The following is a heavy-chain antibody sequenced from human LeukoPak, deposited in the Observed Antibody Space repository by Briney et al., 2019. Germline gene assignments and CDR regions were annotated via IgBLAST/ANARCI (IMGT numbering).Heavy chain of an antibody. CDR1: GGSFSGYY. V-gene: IGHV4-34*01. J-gene: IGHJ6*02. Sequence: SETLSLTCAVYGGSFSGYYWSWIRKPSGKGLEWIGEINHSGSTNYNPSLKSRVTISVDTSKNQFSLKLSSVTAADTAVYYCARVGIIQLWLSGYYYYGMDVWGQGTTVTVSS. CDR3: ARVGIIQLWLSGYYYYGMDV. CDR2: INHSGST. D-gene: IGHD5-18*01.